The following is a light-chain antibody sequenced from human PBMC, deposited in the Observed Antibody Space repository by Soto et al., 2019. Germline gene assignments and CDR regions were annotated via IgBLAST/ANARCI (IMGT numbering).Light chain of an antibody. CDR3: QQRQYWPPIS. V-gene: IGKV3-11*01. CDR2: DAS. Sequence: VLTQSSATLYFSPEERATLYCRISLSVSVYLDWYQQKPGQAPRLLISDASNRATGIPARFSDSGSGTDLTLTISSLEPEDFAVYDCQQRQYWPPISLGQGTLLE. CDR1: LSVSVY. J-gene: IGKJ5*01.